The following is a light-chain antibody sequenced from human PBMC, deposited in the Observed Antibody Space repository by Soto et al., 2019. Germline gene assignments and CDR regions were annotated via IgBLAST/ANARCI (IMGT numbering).Light chain of an antibody. CDR3: HQYSRSPVTFSPLT. CDR2: GAS. Sequence: EIVMTQSPATLSVSPGERATLSCRASQSVSSKLAWYQQKPGQAPRLLIYGASTRATGIPARFSGSGSGTEFTLTISRLEPDDFAVYYCHQYSRSPVTFSPLTFGGGSKVEI. V-gene: IGKV3-15*01. CDR1: QSVSSK. J-gene: IGKJ4*01.